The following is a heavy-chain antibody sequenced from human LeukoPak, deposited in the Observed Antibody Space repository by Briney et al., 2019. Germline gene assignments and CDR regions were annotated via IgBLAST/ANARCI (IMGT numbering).Heavy chain of an antibody. Sequence: ASVKVSCKASGYTFTSYDINWVRQATGQGLEWMGWMNPNSGNTGYAQEFQGRVTMTRNTSISTAYMELSSLRSEDTAVYYCARPSQASSSNTNYYYYGMDVWGQGTTVTVSS. CDR3: ARPSQASSSNTNYYYYGMDV. CDR2: MNPNSGNT. V-gene: IGHV1-8*01. CDR1: GYTFTSYD. D-gene: IGHD6-6*01. J-gene: IGHJ6*02.